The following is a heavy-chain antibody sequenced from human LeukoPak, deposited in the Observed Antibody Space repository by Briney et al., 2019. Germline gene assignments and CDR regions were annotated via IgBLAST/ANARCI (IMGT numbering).Heavy chain of an antibody. CDR1: GFTFSSYA. D-gene: IGHD3-3*01. V-gene: IGHV3-64*01. Sequence: GGSLRLSCAASGFTFSSYAMHWVRQAPGKGLEYVSVISSNGGSTYCANSVKGRFTISRDNSKNTLYLQMGSLRGEDMAVYYCARGRNDLEWLLVSYYYYYMDVWGKGTTVTVSS. CDR2: ISSNGGST. J-gene: IGHJ6*03. CDR3: ARGRNDLEWLLVSYYYYYMDV.